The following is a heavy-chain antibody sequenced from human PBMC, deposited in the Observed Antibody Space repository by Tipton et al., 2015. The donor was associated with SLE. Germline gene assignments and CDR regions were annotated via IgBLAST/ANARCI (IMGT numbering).Heavy chain of an antibody. V-gene: IGHV4-39*07. CDR1: GGSVSSGSYY. CDR3: ARGQSSSWYAYYFDY. CDR2: INHSGST. D-gene: IGHD6-13*01. J-gene: IGHJ4*02. Sequence: TLSLTCTVSGGSVSSGSYYWSWIRQPPGKGLEWIGEINHSGSTNYNPSLKSRVTISVDTSKNQFSLKLSSVTAADTAVYYCARGQSSSWYAYYFDYWGQGTLVTVSS.